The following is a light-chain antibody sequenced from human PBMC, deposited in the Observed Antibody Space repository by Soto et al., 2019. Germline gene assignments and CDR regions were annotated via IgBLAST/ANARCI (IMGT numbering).Light chain of an antibody. CDR1: SSNVGSNN. Sequence: QLVLTQPPSASGTPGQRVTIACSGSSSNVGSNNVNWYQQLPGTAPKLLIYTNNQRPSGVPDRFSGSKSGTSASLAISGLQSEDEADYYCGAWDDSLNGWVFGGGTQLTVL. CDR2: TNN. V-gene: IGLV1-44*01. CDR3: GAWDDSLNGWV. J-gene: IGLJ3*02.